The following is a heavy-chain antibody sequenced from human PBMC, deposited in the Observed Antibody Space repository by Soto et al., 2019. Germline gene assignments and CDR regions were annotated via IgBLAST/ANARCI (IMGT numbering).Heavy chain of an antibody. CDR3: ARDFTDSSGPTLGMGV. J-gene: IGHJ6*02. D-gene: IGHD6-19*01. V-gene: IGHV4-39*07. CDR1: GDSITTNSYF. Sequence: SETLSLTCPVSGDSITTNSYFWAWIRQPPGKGLEWIGSIYYSGSTYYNPSLKSRVTISVDTSKNQFSLKLSSVTAADTAVYYCARDFTDSSGPTLGMGVGGQGATVTVSS. CDR2: IYYSGST.